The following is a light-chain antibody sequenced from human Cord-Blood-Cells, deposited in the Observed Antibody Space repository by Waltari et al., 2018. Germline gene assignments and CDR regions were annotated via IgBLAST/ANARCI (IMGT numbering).Light chain of an antibody. CDR2: WAS. Sequence: DIVMTQSPDSLAVSLGEMATITCKSIQSVLYRSNNKNYLAWYQQKPGQPPKLLIYWASTRESGLPDRFSGSGSATDFTLTISSQHAEDVAVYYCQQYYSTPYTFGQGTKLEIK. CDR3: QQYYSTPYT. CDR1: QSVLYRSNNKNY. V-gene: IGKV4-1*01. J-gene: IGKJ2*01.